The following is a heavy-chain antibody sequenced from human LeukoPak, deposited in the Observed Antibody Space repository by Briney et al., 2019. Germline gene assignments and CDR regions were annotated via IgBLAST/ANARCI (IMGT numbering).Heavy chain of an antibody. V-gene: IGHV4-34*01. CDR3: AREYTPYYYDSSGYPDI. CDR2: IYYSGST. D-gene: IGHD3-22*01. CDR1: GGSFSGYY. J-gene: IGHJ3*02. Sequence: SETLSLTCAVYGGSFSGYYWSWIRQPPGKGLEWIGSIYYSGSTYYNPSLKSRVTISVDTSKNQFSLKLSSVTAADTAVYYCAREYTPYYYDSSGYPDIWGQGTMVTVSS.